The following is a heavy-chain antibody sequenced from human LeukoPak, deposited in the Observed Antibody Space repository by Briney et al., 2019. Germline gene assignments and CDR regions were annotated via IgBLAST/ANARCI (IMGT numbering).Heavy chain of an antibody. D-gene: IGHD7-27*01. CDR3: ARENWVFDY. J-gene: IGHJ4*02. CDR2: IYYSGST. V-gene: IGHV4-59*12. CDR1: GGSISSYY. Sequence: SETLSLTCTVSGGSISSYYWSWIRQPPGKGLEWIGYIYYSGSTNYNPSLKSRVTISVDTSKNQISLKVRSVTAADTAVYYCARENWVFDYWGQGILVTVSS.